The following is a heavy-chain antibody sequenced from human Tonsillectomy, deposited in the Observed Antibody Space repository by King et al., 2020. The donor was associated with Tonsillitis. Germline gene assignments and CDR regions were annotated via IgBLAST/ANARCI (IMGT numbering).Heavy chain of an antibody. CDR2: IYPGDSHT. V-gene: IGHV5-51*03. Sequence: VQLVESGAEVREPGESLKISCKGSGYSFTSYWIVWVRQMPGKGLEWMGIIYPGDSHTRYSPSFPGQVTISADRSITTAYLQWSSLKASDTAMYYCARGGNQRFFDYWGQGTLVTVSS. CDR3: ARGGNQRFFDY. D-gene: IGHD2-2*01. J-gene: IGHJ4*02. CDR1: GYSFTSYW.